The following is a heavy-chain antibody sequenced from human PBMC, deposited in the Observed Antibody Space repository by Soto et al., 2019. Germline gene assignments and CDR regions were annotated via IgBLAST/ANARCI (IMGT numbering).Heavy chain of an antibody. J-gene: IGHJ4*02. V-gene: IGHV3-72*01. CDR3: VRRRTDYYECIGHQAFDS. CDR1: GFTFSDHY. CDR2: SRDKANSYTT. D-gene: IGHD3-22*01. Sequence: EVQLVESGGDLVQPGGSLSLSCAVSGFTFSDHYIDWVRQAPGKGLEWVARSRDKANSYTTDYAASVKGRFTISRDDSRTRVYRQMNRLRTADTAVYYCVRRRTDYYECIGHQAFDSWGQGSLVTVSS.